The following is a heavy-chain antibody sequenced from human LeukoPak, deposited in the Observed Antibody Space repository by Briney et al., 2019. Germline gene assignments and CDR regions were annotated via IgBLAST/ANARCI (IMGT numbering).Heavy chain of an antibody. CDR3: ARDKNVVVTASNWFDP. CDR2: ISSSSSTI. Sequence: TGGSLRLSCAASGFTFSSYSMNWVRQAPGKGLEWVSYISSSSSTIYYADSVKGQFTISRDNAKNSLYLQMNSLRAEDTAVYYCARDKNVVVTASNWFDPWGQGTLVTVSS. J-gene: IGHJ5*02. V-gene: IGHV3-48*01. CDR1: GFTFSSYS. D-gene: IGHD2-21*02.